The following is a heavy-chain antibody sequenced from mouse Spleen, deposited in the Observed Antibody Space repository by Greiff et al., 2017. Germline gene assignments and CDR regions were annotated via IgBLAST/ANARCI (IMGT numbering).Heavy chain of an antibody. Sequence: VMLVESGPGLVQPSQSLSITCTVSGFSLTSYGVHWVRQSPGKGLEWLGVIWSGGSTDYNAAFISRLSISKDNSKSPVFFKMNSLQADDTAIYYCARNGVRRLPYYFDYWGQGTTLTVSS. V-gene: IGHV2-4-1*01. CDR3: ARNGVRRLPYYFDY. D-gene: IGHD2-14*01. CDR1: GFSLTSYG. CDR2: IWSGGST. J-gene: IGHJ2*01.